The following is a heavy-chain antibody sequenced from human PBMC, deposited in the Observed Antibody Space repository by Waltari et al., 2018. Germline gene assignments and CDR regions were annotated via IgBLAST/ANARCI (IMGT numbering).Heavy chain of an antibody. V-gene: IGHV4-39*01. Sequence: QLQLQESGPGLVKPSATLSLTCSVSGVSITRNSHYWGWIRQPPGQGLEWIGTRSYSGATYSSPSLQSRVTISRDTSKNQLSLKLGSVTAADTAVYYCATYIGASVGTAAFDVWGQGTMVTVSS. CDR1: GVSITRNSHY. CDR2: RSYSGAT. J-gene: IGHJ3*01. CDR3: ATYIGASVGTAAFDV. D-gene: IGHD5-12*01.